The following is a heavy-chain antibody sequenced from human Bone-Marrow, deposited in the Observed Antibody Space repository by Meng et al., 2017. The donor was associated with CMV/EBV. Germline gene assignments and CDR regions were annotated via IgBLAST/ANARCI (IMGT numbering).Heavy chain of an antibody. V-gene: IGHV3-30*19. J-gene: IGHJ3*02. CDR2: ISYDGSNK. CDR1: GFTFSSYG. Sequence: GESLKISCAASGFTFSSYGMHWVRQAPGKGLEWVAVISYDGSNKYYADSVKGRFTISRDNSKNTLYLQMNSLRAEDTAVYYCARELHFGNAFDIWGQGTMVTVSS. CDR3: ARELHFGNAFDI. D-gene: IGHD3-3*02.